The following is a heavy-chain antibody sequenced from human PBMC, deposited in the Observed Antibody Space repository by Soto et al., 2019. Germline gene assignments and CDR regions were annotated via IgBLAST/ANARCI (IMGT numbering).Heavy chain of an antibody. D-gene: IGHD1-1*01. CDR3: ARGLQPPGDIYYYGMDV. V-gene: IGHV1-8*02. CDR1: GYTFTAFY. Sequence: ASVKVSCKTSGYTFTAFYLRWVRRAPGQGLEWMGWMNPNSGNTGYAQKFQGRVTMTRNASTSTAYMELSSLRSEDTAVYYCARGLQPPGDIYYYGMDVWGQGTTVTVSS. CDR2: MNPNSGNT. J-gene: IGHJ6*02.